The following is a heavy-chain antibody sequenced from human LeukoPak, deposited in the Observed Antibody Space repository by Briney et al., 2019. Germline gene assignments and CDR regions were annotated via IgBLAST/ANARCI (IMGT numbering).Heavy chain of an antibody. J-gene: IGHJ4*02. V-gene: IGHV4-39*01. CDR1: GGSISSRSYY. CDR3: ASLSGDCSGGSCYDY. D-gene: IGHD2-15*01. CDR2: IYYSGSA. Sequence: SETLSLTCTVSGGSISSRSYYWGWIRQPPGKGLEWIGSIYYSGSAYYNPSLKSRLTISADTSKNQFSLKLRFVTAADTAVYYCASLSGDCSGGSCYDYWGQGTLVTVPS.